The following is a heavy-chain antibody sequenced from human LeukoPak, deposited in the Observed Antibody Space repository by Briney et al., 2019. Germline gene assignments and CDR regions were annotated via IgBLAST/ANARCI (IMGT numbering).Heavy chain of an antibody. D-gene: IGHD6-13*01. CDR2: ISAYNGNT. CDR3: ARDQIGEQQLNRDAFDI. CDR1: GYTFTIYG. Sequence: GASVKVSCKASGYTFTIYGISWVRQAPGQGLEWMGWISAYNGNTNYAQKLQGRVTMTTDTSTSTAYMELRSLRSDDTAVYYCARDQIGEQQLNRDAFDIWGQGTMVTVSS. J-gene: IGHJ3*02. V-gene: IGHV1-18*01.